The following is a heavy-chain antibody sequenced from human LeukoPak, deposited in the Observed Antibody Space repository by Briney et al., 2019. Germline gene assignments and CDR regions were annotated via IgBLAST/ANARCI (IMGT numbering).Heavy chain of an antibody. J-gene: IGHJ4*02. D-gene: IGHD3-22*01. CDR1: RFSFNSYV. Sequence: PGGSLRLSCAASRFSFNSYVMSWVRQAPGKGLDWVANIKQDGTDKYYVDSVKGRFTISRDNAKNLLYLQMNSLRAEDTAVYYCAREKLDTRGYVDYWGQGTLVTVSS. CDR2: IKQDGTDK. V-gene: IGHV3-7*01. CDR3: AREKLDTRGYVDY.